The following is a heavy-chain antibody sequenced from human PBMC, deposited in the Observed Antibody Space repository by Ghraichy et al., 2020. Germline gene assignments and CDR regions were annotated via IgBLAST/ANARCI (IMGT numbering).Heavy chain of an antibody. CDR2: IYYSGST. CDR3: ARGGYSYGYAVPDY. D-gene: IGHD5-18*01. CDR1: GGSISSYY. Sequence: SETLSLTCTVSGGSISSYYWSWIRQPPGKGLEWIGYIYYSGSTNYNPSLKSRVTISVDTSKNQFSLKLSSVTAADTAVYYCARGGYSYGYAVPDYWGQGTLVTVSS. J-gene: IGHJ4*02. V-gene: IGHV4-59*01.